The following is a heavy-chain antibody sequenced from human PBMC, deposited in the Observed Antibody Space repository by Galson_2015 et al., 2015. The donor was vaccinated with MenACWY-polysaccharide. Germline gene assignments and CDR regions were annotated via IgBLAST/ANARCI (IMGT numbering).Heavy chain of an antibody. CDR3: ARDCVERGYSFGCLLP. CDR1: GDSICSDSYY. Sequence: LSLTCTVSGDSICSDSYYWSWIRQPAGKGLEWIGRIYTSGSTSYNPSLKSRVTISIDTSKNQFSLKLSSVTAADTAVYYCARDCVERGYSFGCLLPWGQGTLVTVSS. CDR2: IYTSGST. V-gene: IGHV4-61*02. J-gene: IGHJ5*02. D-gene: IGHD5-18*01.